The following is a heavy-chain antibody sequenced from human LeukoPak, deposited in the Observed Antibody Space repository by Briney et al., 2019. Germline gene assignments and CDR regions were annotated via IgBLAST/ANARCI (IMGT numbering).Heavy chain of an antibody. V-gene: IGHV4-59*01. Sequence: SETLSLTCTVSGGSISSYYWSWIRQPPGKGLEWIGYIYYSGSTNYNPSLKSRVTISVDTSKNQSSLKLSSVTAADTAVYYCARGAAGGYCSSTSCYNWFDPWGQGTLVTVSS. CDR3: ARGAAGGYCSSTSCYNWFDP. J-gene: IGHJ5*02. CDR2: IYYSGST. D-gene: IGHD2-2*01. CDR1: GGSISSYY.